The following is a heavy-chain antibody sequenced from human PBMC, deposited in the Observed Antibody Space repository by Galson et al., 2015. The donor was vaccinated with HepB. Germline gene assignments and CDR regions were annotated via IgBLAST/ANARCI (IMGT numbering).Heavy chain of an antibody. Sequence: SLRLSCAASGFTFSGSAMHWVRQASGKGLEWVGRIRSKANSYATAYAASVKGRFTISRDDSKNTAYLQMNSLKTEDTAVYYCARGLRYFDWFDAFDIWGQGTMVTVSS. CDR2: IRSKANSYAT. D-gene: IGHD3-9*01. V-gene: IGHV3-73*01. CDR1: GFTFSGSA. CDR3: ARGLRYFDWFDAFDI. J-gene: IGHJ3*02.